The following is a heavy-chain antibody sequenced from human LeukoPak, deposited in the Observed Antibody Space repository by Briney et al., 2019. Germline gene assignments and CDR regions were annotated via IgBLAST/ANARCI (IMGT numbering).Heavy chain of an antibody. Sequence: PGGSLRLSCAASGFTFSSYAMHWVRQAPGKGLEWVAVISYDGSNKYYADSVKGRFTISRDNSKNTLYLQMGSLRAEDMAVYYCARAEYQLLSAWFDPWGQGTLVTVSS. CDR1: GFTFSSYA. CDR2: ISYDGSNK. D-gene: IGHD2-2*01. J-gene: IGHJ5*02. V-gene: IGHV3-30*14. CDR3: ARAEYQLLSAWFDP.